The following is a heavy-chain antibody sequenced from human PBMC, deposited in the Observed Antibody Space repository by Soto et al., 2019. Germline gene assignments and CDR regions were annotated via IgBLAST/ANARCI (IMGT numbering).Heavy chain of an antibody. CDR2: IYSGGST. J-gene: IGHJ3*02. CDR1: GFTVSSNY. Sequence: PGGSLRLSCAASGFTVSSNYMSWVRQAPGKGLEWVSVIYSGGSTYYADSVKGRFTISRDNSKNTLYLQMNSLRAEDTAVYYCSTLRGDYIWGSYREIDAFDIWGQGTMVTVSS. V-gene: IGHV3-66*01. D-gene: IGHD3-16*02. CDR3: STLRGDYIWGSYREIDAFDI.